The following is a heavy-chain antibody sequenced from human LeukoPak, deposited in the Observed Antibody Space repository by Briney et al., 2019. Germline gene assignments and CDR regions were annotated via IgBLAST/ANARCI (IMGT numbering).Heavy chain of an antibody. Sequence: SETLSPTSTVSGDSLSSSSYHWGWIRQPPGKGLEWIANTYYSGNTYYNPSLESRVTISVDTSKNQLSLNVSSVTAADTAVYYCARHRYSGSYYWFDHWGQGTLVTVSS. CDR2: TYYSGNT. CDR1: GDSLSSSSYH. CDR3: ARHRYSGSYYWFDH. D-gene: IGHD1-26*01. J-gene: IGHJ5*02. V-gene: IGHV4-39*01.